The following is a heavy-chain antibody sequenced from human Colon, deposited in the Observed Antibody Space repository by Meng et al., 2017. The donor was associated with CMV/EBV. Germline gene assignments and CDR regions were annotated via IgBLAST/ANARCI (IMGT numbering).Heavy chain of an antibody. D-gene: IGHD6-19*01. Sequence: GESLKISCAASGFTFSNYAMSWVRQAPGKGLEWVSGISNSGGRTNYADSVKGRFTISRDSSKNTLYLQMNSLRAEDTAVYYCAKGVGKVAGTGFDIWGPGMLVTVSS. J-gene: IGHJ4*02. V-gene: IGHV3-23*01. CDR1: GFTFSNYA. CDR3: AKGVGKVAGTGFDI. CDR2: ISNSGGRT.